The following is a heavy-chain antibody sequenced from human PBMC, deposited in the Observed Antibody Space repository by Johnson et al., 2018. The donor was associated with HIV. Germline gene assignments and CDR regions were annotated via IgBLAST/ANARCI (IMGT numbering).Heavy chain of an antibody. CDR2: IKQDGSEK. CDR1: GFSFSSYW. D-gene: IGHD2-15*01. V-gene: IGHV3-7*01. J-gene: IGHJ3*02. CDR3: AKDIGGLDAFDI. Sequence: QLVESGGGLVQPGGSLRLSCASSGFSFSSYWMSWIRQAPGKGLEWVASIKQDGSEKYYVDSVKGRFTISRDNAKKSLYLQMNSLRAEDTAVYYCAKDIGGLDAFDIWGQGTMVTVSS.